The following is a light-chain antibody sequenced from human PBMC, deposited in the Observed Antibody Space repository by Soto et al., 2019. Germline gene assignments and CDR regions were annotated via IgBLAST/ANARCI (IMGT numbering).Light chain of an antibody. J-gene: IGKJ4*01. CDR3: QQYNSPLT. CDR2: DAS. V-gene: IGKV1-5*01. CDR1: QSINSW. Sequence: DIQMTQSRSTLSASVGDRVTITFRASQSINSWLAWYQQRPGKAPKLLIYDASNLESGVPSRFSGSGSGTEFTLSITSLQPDDFATYYCQQYNSPLTFGGGTKVDIK.